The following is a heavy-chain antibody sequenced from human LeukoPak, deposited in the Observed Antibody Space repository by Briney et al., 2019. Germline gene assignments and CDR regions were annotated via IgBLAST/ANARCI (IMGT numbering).Heavy chain of an antibody. CDR3: AKAKITLIVVANPNSGALDI. V-gene: IGHV3-23*01. CDR1: GFTFSSYA. J-gene: IGHJ3*02. Sequence: GGSLRLSCAASGFTFSSYAMHWVRQAPGKGLEWVSGISGSGSSTYSADSVKGRFTISRDNSNNTLYLQMNSLRAEDTALYYCAKAKITLIVVANPNSGALDIWGQGTMVTVSS. D-gene: IGHD3-22*01. CDR2: ISGSGSST.